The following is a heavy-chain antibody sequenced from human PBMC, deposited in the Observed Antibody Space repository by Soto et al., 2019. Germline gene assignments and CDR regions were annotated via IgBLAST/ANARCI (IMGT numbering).Heavy chain of an antibody. CDR2: IIPIFGTA. J-gene: IGHJ4*02. D-gene: IGHD3-10*01. CDR1: GGTFSSYA. CDR3: ASDLTRALTMVRGPKSGFDY. V-gene: IGHV1-69*01. Sequence: QVQLVQSGAEVKKPGSSVKVSCKASGGTFSSYAISWVRQAPGQGLEWMGGIIPIFGTANYAQKFQGRVTITADESTSTAYMELSSLRSEDTAVYYCASDLTRALTMVRGPKSGFDYWGQGTLVTVSS.